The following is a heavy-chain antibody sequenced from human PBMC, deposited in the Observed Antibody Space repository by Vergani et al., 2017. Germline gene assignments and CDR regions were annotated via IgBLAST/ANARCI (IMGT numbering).Heavy chain of an antibody. CDR2: IIPILGTA. J-gene: IGHJ4*02. V-gene: IGHV1-69*11. D-gene: IGHD5-18*01. CDR1: GGTFSSYA. CDR3: AKDRYSYGQPYFDY. Sequence: QVQLVQSGAEVKKPGSSVKVSCKASGGTFSSYAISWVRQAPGQGLEWMGRIIPILGTANYAQKFQGRVTITADESTSTAYMELNSLRAEDTAVYYCAKDRYSYGQPYFDYWGQGTLVTVSS.